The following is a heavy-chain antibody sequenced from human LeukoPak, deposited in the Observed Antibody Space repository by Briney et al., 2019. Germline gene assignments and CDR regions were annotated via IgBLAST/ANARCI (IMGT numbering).Heavy chain of an antibody. CDR3: ARLTKGRYFDYIFDY. D-gene: IGHD3-9*01. V-gene: IGHV4-39*01. CDR2: INYIGSS. J-gene: IGHJ4*02. CDR1: GGSVSNTLHY. Sequence: SETLSLTCSVSGGSVSNTLHYWGRIRQPPGKGLEWIGNINYIGSSAYNPSLRSRVTVSVDTSKNQFSLKMRSVTAADTAVYYCARLTKGRYFDYIFDYWGQGSLVTVSS.